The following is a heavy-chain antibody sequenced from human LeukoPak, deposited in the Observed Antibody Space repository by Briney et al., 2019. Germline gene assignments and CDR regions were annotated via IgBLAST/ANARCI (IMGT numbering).Heavy chain of an antibody. Sequence: ASVKVSCKASGYTFTGYYIHWVRQAPGPGLEWMGWINPNSGGTNYAQKFQGRVTMTRDTSISTAYMDLSRLRSDDTAVYYCARETRRLSSYGMVVWGQGTTVTVSS. D-gene: IGHD2-2*01. CDR2: INPNSGGT. V-gene: IGHV1-2*02. J-gene: IGHJ6*02. CDR3: ARETRRLSSYGMVV. CDR1: GYTFTGYY.